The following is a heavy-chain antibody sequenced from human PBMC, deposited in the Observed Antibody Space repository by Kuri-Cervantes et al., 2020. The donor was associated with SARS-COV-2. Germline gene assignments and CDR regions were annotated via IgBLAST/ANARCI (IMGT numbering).Heavy chain of an antibody. V-gene: IGHV1-69*10. CDR2: IIPILGIA. CDR1: GYSFTSYW. D-gene: IGHD5-18*01. Sequence: SVKVSCKGSGYSFTSYWIGWVRQAPGQGLEWMGGIIPILGIANYAQKFQGRVTITADKSTSTAYMELSSLRSEDTAVYNCARDLVYSYGYGFDYWGQGTLVTVSS. J-gene: IGHJ4*02. CDR3: ARDLVYSYGYGFDY.